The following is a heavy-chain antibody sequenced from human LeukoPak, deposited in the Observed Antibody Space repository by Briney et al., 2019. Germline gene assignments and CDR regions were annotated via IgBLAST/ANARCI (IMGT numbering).Heavy chain of an antibody. CDR3: ARVPGPEEVGARVY. CDR1: GFAFSNYN. Sequence: PGGSLRLSCAASGFAFSNYNMNWVRQAPGKGLEWVSSISSSSSYIYYVDSLKGRFTISRDNAKNSLYLQMNSLRAEDTAVYYCARVPGPEEVGARVYWGQGTLVTVSS. CDR2: ISSSSSYI. J-gene: IGHJ4*02. D-gene: IGHD1-26*01. V-gene: IGHV3-21*01.